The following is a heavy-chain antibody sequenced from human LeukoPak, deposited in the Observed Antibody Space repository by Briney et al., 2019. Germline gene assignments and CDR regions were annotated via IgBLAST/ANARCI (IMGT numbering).Heavy chain of an antibody. CDR2: INPNSGGT. Sequence: ASVKVSCKASGYTFTGYYMHWVRQAPGQGLEWMGWINPNSGGTNYAQKFQGRVTMTRDTSISTAYMELSRLRSDDTAVYYCAGVGTSGWNEYYYYYMDVWGKGTTVTVSS. CDR3: AGVGTSGWNEYYYYYMDV. D-gene: IGHD6-19*01. CDR1: GYTFTGYY. J-gene: IGHJ6*03. V-gene: IGHV1-2*02.